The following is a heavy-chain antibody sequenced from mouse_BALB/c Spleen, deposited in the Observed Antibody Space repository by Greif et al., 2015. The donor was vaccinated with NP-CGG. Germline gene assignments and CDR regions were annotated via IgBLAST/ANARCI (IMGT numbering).Heavy chain of an antibody. J-gene: IGHJ2*01. CDR2: INPSTGYT. CDR3: ASYYGSSYFDY. CDR1: GYTFTSYW. Sequence: VKLMESGAELAKPGASVKMSCKASGYTFTSYWMHWVKQRPGQGLEWIGYINPSTGYTEYNQKFKDKATLTADKSSSTAYMQLSSLTSEDSAVYYGASYYGSSYFDYWGEGTTLTVSS. V-gene: IGHV1-7*01. D-gene: IGHD1-1*01.